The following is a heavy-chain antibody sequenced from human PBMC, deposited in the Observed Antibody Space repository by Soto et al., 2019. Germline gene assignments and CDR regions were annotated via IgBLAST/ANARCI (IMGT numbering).Heavy chain of an antibody. CDR1: GYTFTDYY. CDR3: ARGSPTTTPFDY. D-gene: IGHD1-1*01. CDR2: INPNNGGT. V-gene: IGHV1-2*04. Sequence: QVQLVQSGADLKKPGASVKVSCKASGYTFTDYYMHWVRQAPGQGLEWMGWINPNNGGTSYAQKFEGWVTMTRDTSISTAYMEVRRLTSDDTAVYYCARGSPTTTPFDYWGQGTLDTVS. J-gene: IGHJ4*02.